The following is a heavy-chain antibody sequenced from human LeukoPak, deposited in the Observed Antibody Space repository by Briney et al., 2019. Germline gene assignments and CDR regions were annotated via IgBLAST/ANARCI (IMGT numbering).Heavy chain of an antibody. V-gene: IGHV3-11*04. CDR2: ISSSGSTI. CDR1: GFTLSDYY. D-gene: IGHD1-14*01. Sequence: GGSLRLSCAASGFTLSDYYMSWIRQAPGKGLEWVSYISSSGSTIYYADSVKGRFTISRDNAKNSLYLPVHSLRAEATAVYYCARDITPSCDGIIGYWGQGTLVTVSS. CDR3: ARDITPSCDGIIGY. J-gene: IGHJ4*02.